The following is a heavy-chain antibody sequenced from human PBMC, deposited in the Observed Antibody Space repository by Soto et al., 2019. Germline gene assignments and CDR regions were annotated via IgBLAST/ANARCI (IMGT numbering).Heavy chain of an antibody. V-gene: IGHV3-73*01. CDR3: TIAGAVGVDRYYMDV. D-gene: IGHD2-15*01. CDR1: GFTFSGSA. J-gene: IGHJ6*03. CDR2: IRSKANSYAT. Sequence: GGSLRLSCAASGFTFSGSAMHWVRQASRKGLEWVGRIRSKANSYATAYAASVKGRFTISRDDSKNTAYLQMNSLKTEDTAVYYCTIAGAVGVDRYYMDVWGKGTTVTVSS.